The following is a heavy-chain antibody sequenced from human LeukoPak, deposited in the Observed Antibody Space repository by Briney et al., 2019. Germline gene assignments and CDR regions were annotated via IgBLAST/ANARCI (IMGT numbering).Heavy chain of an antibody. CDR1: GYSIGSGYY. CDR2: IYRSGST. CDR3: ARRDRWFDP. Sequence: SETLSLTCGVSGYSIGSGYYWGWIRQSPGKGLEWIGNIYRSGSTYYNPSLKSRVTISVDTSKNQFSLRLTSVTAADTAVYYCARRDRWFDPWGQGTLVTVSS. V-gene: IGHV4-38-2*01. J-gene: IGHJ5*02.